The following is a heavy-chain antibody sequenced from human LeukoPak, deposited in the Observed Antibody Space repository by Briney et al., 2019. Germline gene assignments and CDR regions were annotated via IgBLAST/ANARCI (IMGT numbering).Heavy chain of an antibody. CDR1: GYTLTELS. CDR2: FDPEDGET. V-gene: IGHV1-24*01. J-gene: IGHJ3*02. Sequence: ASVKVSCKVSGYTLTELSMHWVRQAPGKGLEWMGGFDPEDGETIYAQKFQGRVTMTEDTSTDTAYMELSSLRSEDTAVYYCATRIVGAIYDAFDIWGQGTMVTVSS. CDR3: ATRIVGAIYDAFDI. D-gene: IGHD1-26*01.